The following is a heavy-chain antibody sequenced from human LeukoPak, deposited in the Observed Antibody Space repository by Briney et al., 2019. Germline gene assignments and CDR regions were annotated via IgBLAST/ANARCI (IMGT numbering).Heavy chain of an antibody. J-gene: IGHJ4*02. CDR3: ARESLAYCGGDCYPFDY. V-gene: IGHV3-9*01. D-gene: IGHD2-21*02. CDR2: ISWNSGSI. Sequence: PGRSLRLSCAASGFTFDDYAMHWVRQAPGKGLEWVSGISWNSGSIGYADSVKGRFTISRDNAKNSLYLQMNSLRAEDTAVYYCARESLAYCGGDCYPFDYWGQGTLVTVSS. CDR1: GFTFDDYA.